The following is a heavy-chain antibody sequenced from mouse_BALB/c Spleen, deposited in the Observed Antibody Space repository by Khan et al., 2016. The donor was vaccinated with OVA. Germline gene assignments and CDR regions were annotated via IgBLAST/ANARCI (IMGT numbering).Heavy chain of an antibody. V-gene: IGHV1S29*02. CDR2: IFPYNGGT. D-gene: IGHD2-2*01. CDR1: GYTFTDFN. J-gene: IGHJ3*01. Sequence: EVQLQESGPELVKPGASVRISCKTSGYTFTDFNLDWVKQSHGKSLEWLGYIFPYNGGTGYNQKFKTRATLTVDSSSSTAYMEFRSLTSEDSAVYYCARSGYGSFAYWGQGTLVTVSA. CDR3: ARSGYGSFAY.